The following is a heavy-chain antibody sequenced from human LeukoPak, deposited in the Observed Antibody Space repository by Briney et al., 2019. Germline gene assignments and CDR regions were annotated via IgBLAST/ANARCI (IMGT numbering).Heavy chain of an antibody. J-gene: IGHJ4*02. D-gene: IGHD2-15*01. Sequence: TGGSLRLSCAGSGFPFSSYSMNWVRQAPGKGMKWVSSISSSSSYMFYAGSVKGRFTISRDNAKNSLYLQMNSLRAEDSAVYYCARDLVYCSGGSCYQRAFDYWGQGTLVTVSS. CDR3: ARDLVYCSGGSCYQRAFDY. CDR1: GFPFSSYS. CDR2: ISSSSSYM. V-gene: IGHV3-21*01.